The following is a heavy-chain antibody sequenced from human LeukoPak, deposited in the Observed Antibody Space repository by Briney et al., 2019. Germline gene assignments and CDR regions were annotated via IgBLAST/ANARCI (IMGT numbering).Heavy chain of an antibody. CDR2: INHSGST. CDR1: GGSFRGYY. Sequence: SETLSLTCAVCGGSFRGYYWSWIRQPPGKGLEWIGEINHSGSTNYNPSLKSRVTISVDTSKTQFSLKLTPVTAADTAVYYCARGDVGSSSSCWFDPWGQGTLVTVSS. D-gene: IGHD6-6*01. CDR3: ARGDVGSSSSCWFDP. J-gene: IGHJ5*02. V-gene: IGHV4-34*01.